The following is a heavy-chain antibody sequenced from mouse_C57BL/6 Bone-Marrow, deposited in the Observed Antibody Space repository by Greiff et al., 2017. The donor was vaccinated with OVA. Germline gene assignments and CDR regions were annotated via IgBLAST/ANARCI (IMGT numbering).Heavy chain of an antibody. Sequence: QVTLKVSGAELARPGASVKLSCKASGYTFTSYGISWVKQRTGQGLEWIGEIYPRSGNTYYNEKFKGKATLTADKSSSTAYMELRSLTSEDSAVYFCASYGSSWYFDVWGTGTTVTVSS. CDR2: IYPRSGNT. D-gene: IGHD1-1*01. V-gene: IGHV1-81*01. J-gene: IGHJ1*03. CDR1: GYTFTSYG. CDR3: ASYGSSWYFDV.